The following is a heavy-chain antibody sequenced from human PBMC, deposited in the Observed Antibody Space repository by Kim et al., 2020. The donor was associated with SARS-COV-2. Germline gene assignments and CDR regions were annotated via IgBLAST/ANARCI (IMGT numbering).Heavy chain of an antibody. V-gene: IGHV3-23*01. J-gene: IGHJ4*02. CDR2: ISGSGGST. CDR3: AKGGRVGATLTSFDC. Sequence: GGSLRLSCAASGFTFSSYAMSWVRQAPGKGLEWVSAISGSGGSTYYADSVKGRFTISRDNSKNTLYLQMKSLRAEDTAVYDCAKGGRVGATLTSFDCWGQGTLVTVSS. D-gene: IGHD1-26*01. CDR1: GFTFSSYA.